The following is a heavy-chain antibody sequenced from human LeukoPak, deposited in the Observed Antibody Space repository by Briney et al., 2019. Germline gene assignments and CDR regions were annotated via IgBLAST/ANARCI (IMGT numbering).Heavy chain of an antibody. J-gene: IGHJ4*02. D-gene: IGHD3-22*01. Sequence: WGSLTLSCAGSGFTFSSYAMSWVRHAPGKGLEWVVRIKKDSDGGAPDHAGPVKGSSTISRDDSKNTLYLQMNRLNIEDTAVYYCTSVPHKQIVEDVWGQGTLVTVSS. CDR1: GFTFSSYA. V-gene: IGHV3-15*01. CDR3: TSVPHKQIVEDV. CDR2: IKKDSDGGAP.